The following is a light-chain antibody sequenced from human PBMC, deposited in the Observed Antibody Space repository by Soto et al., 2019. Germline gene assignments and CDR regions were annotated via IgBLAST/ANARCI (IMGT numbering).Light chain of an antibody. J-gene: IGLJ1*01. V-gene: IGLV2-14*01. Sequence: QSALTQPASVSGSPGQSITISCTGTGSDVGGYDYVSWYQQVTGKAHKLMIYKVSNRPSGVSNRFSGSKSGNTASLTIAGLRAEDEADYYCSSFTSSSTLTYVFGTGTKLTVL. CDR3: SSFTSSSTLTYV. CDR2: KVS. CDR1: GSDVGGYDY.